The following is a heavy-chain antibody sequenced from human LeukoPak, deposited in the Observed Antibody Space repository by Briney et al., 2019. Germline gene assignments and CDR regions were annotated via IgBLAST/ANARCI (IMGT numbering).Heavy chain of an antibody. J-gene: IGHJ4*02. CDR1: GFTFSTYS. CDR3: ATLPNWGIARDY. Sequence: GGSLRLSCAASGFTFSTYSMNWVRQAPGKGLEWVSSIDSSSGYIYYAGSVKGRFTISRDNAKNSLYLQMNSLRAEDTAVYYCATLPNWGIARDYWCQGTLVTVS. CDR2: IDSSSGYI. V-gene: IGHV3-21*01. D-gene: IGHD7-27*01.